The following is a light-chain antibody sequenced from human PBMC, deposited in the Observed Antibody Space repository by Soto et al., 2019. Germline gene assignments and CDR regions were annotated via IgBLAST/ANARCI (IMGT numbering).Light chain of an antibody. CDR2: EVS. Sequence: QSVLTQPPSASGSPGQSVTISCTGTSSDVGGYNFVSWYQQYPGKAPKLMIYEVSKRPSGVPDRFSGSKSGNTASLTVSGLQAEDEADYYCSPYAGSDNYVFGTGNKVTVL. CDR1: SSDVGGYNF. V-gene: IGLV2-8*01. J-gene: IGLJ1*01. CDR3: SPYAGSDNYV.